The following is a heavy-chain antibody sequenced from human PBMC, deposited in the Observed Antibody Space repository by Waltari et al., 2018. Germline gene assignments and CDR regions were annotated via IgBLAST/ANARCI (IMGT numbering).Heavy chain of an antibody. CDR3: ARQEIQLRVDY. D-gene: IGHD5-18*01. V-gene: IGHV4-39*01. CDR2: IYYSGST. Sequence: QLQLQESGPGLVKPSETLSLTCTVSGGSISSSSYYWGWIRQPPGKGLEWIGSIYYSGSTYYNPSLTSRVTISVDTSKNQFSLKLSSVTAADTAVYYCARQEIQLRVDYWGQGTLVTVSS. J-gene: IGHJ4*02. CDR1: GGSISSSSYY.